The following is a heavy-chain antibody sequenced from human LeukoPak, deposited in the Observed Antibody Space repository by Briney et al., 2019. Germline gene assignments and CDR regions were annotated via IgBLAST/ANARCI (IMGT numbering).Heavy chain of an antibody. CDR2: INPSSRDT. CDR1: GYTLTGYY. Sequence: GASVPVSRRASGYTLTGYYMHWVGQAPGQGGEWMGWINPSSRDTNYAQKFQSRITMTRDTSITTTYMQLSRLRSDNTAVYYSARRGYNSRGYYPLDYWGQGTLVTVSS. J-gene: IGHJ4*02. D-gene: IGHD3-22*01. CDR3: ARRGYNSRGYYPLDY. V-gene: IGHV1-2*02.